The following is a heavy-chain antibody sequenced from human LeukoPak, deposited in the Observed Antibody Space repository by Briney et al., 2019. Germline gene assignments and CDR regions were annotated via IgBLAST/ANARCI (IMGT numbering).Heavy chain of an antibody. D-gene: IGHD4-17*01. CDR1: GFTFSSYG. V-gene: IGHV3-30*03. CDR3: ATEIDYGDYVHNFDY. J-gene: IGHJ4*02. Sequence: GGSLRLSCAASGFTFSSYGMHWVRQAPGKGLEWVAVISYDGSIKYYADSLKGRFSISRDNSKNTLSLQMNSLRAEDTAVYYCATEIDYGDYVHNFDYWGQGTLVTVSS. CDR2: ISYDGSIK.